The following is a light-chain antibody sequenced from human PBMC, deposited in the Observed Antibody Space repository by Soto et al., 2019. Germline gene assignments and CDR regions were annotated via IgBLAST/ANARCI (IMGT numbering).Light chain of an antibody. V-gene: IGKV3-20*01. J-gene: IGKJ2*01. CDR1: QSVSINY. Sequence: EIVLTQSPGTLSLSPGERATLSCRVSQSVSINYLAWYQQKPGRAPRLLIYGASRRATGIPDRFSGSGSGTDFTLTISRLEPEDFAVYYWQQYGTSPGTFGQGTKLEIK. CDR2: GAS. CDR3: QQYGTSPGT.